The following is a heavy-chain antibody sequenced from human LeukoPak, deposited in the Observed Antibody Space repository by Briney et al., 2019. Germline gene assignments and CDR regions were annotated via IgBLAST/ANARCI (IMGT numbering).Heavy chain of an antibody. J-gene: IGHJ1*01. CDR3: AREPSGNFGQLVSSAEYFQH. V-gene: IGHV3-30-3*01. Sequence: GGSLRLSCATSGFTFSNYAIHWVRQAPGKGLEWVADISIDGDNEYYADSVRGRSMISRDNSKNTVYLQMNSLTIEDTAVYYCAREPSGNFGQLVSSAEYFQHWGQGTRVTVSS. CDR2: ISIDGDNE. D-gene: IGHD5/OR15-5a*01. CDR1: GFTFSNYA.